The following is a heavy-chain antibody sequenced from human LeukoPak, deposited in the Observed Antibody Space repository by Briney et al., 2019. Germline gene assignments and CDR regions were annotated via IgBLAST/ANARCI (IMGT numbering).Heavy chain of an antibody. V-gene: IGHV1-18*01. CDR3: ARDRQKREWELLSRFDY. D-gene: IGHD1-26*01. CDR2: ISAYNGNT. Sequence: ASVKVSCKASGYTFTSYGISWVRLAHGPGLGWVGCISAYNGNTNYTQKLQGRVTMTTDAYTSTAYMELRSLRADDTAVYYCARDRQKREWELLSRFDYWGQGTLVTVSS. J-gene: IGHJ4*02. CDR1: GYTFTSYG.